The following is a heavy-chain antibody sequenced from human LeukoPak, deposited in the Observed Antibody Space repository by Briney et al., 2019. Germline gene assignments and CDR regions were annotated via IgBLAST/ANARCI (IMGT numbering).Heavy chain of an antibody. V-gene: IGHV1-69*13. CDR2: IIPIFGTA. Sequence: SVKVSCKASGGTFSSYAISWVRQAPGQGLEWMGGIIPIFGTANYAQKFQGRVTITADESTSTAYMELSSLRSEDTAVYYCARGKDWNAYYYYGMDVWGQGTTVTVSS. CDR1: GGTFSSYA. D-gene: IGHD1-1*01. CDR3: ARGKDWNAYYYYGMDV. J-gene: IGHJ6*02.